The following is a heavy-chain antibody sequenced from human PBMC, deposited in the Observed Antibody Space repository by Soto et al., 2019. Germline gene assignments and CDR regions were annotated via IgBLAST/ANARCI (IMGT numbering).Heavy chain of an antibody. CDR2: IYYSGST. Sequence: SETLSLTCTVSGGSISSGGYYWSWIRQHPGKGLEWIGYIYYSGSTYYNPSLKSRVTISVDTSKNQFSLKLSSVTAADTAVYYCAGFVRGDTAMVTSYYFDYWGQGTLVTVSS. CDR1: GGSISSGGYY. V-gene: IGHV4-31*03. D-gene: IGHD5-18*01. CDR3: AGFVRGDTAMVTSYYFDY. J-gene: IGHJ4*02.